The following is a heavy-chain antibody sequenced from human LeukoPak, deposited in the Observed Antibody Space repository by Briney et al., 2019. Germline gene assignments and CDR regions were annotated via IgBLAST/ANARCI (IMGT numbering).Heavy chain of an antibody. D-gene: IGHD6-13*01. CDR3: VRSRLYSTNWYRDAFDI. CDR2: TYYRSTRYK. Sequence: SQTLSLTCVISGDSVSNNTAAWNWIRQSPSRGLEWLGRTYYRSTRYKDSALSVKSRITINPDTSKNQFSLQLNSVTPEDAAVYYCVRSRLYSTNWYRDAFDIWGQGTMVTVSS. CDR1: GDSVSNNTAA. V-gene: IGHV6-1*01. J-gene: IGHJ3*02.